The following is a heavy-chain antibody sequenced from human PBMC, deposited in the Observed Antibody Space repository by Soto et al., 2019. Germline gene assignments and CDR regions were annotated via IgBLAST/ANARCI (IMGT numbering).Heavy chain of an antibody. D-gene: IGHD3-10*01. J-gene: IGHJ5*02. CDR3: ATVLRGVVNWFDP. V-gene: IGHV1-18*01. Sequence: ASVKVSCKTSGDTFTNFGLSWVRQAPGQGLEWMGWIATYNSNRNYAQRFQGRLTLTTDTSTSTAYMELKSLRYDDTAVYYCATVLRGVVNWFDPWGQGTLVTVSS. CDR1: GDTFTNFG. CDR2: IATYNSNR.